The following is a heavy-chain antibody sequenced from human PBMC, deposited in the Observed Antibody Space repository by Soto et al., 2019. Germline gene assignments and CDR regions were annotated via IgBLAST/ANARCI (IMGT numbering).Heavy chain of an antibody. V-gene: IGHV4-59*01. CDR1: GGSISTYY. CDR3: ASDRSSVWYQGYGMDV. Sequence: SETLSLTCTVSGGSISTYYWSWIRQPPGKGLEWIGYIYYSGSTSYNPSLKSRVTISVDTSKNQFSLKLGSVTAADTAVYYCASDRSSVWYQGYGMDVWGQGTTVTVSS. CDR2: IYYSGST. D-gene: IGHD6-19*01. J-gene: IGHJ6*02.